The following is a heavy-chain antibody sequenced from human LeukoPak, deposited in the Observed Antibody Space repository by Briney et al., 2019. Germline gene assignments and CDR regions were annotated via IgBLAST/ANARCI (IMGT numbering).Heavy chain of an antibody. J-gene: IGHJ3*02. D-gene: IGHD5-18*01. CDR3: AREPRYTADSYGFFTDAFDI. CDR1: GYTFTSYG. V-gene: IGHV1-69*06. CDR2: IIPIFGTA. Sequence: EASVKVSCKASGYTFTSYGISWVRQAPGQGLEWMGGIIPIFGTANYAQKFQGRVTITADKSTSTAYMELSSLRSEDTAVYYCAREPRYTADSYGFFTDAFDIWGQGTMVTVSS.